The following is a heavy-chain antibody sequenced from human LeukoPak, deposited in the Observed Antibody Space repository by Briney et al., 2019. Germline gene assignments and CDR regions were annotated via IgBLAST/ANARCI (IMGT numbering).Heavy chain of an antibody. J-gene: IGHJ4*02. CDR1: GFTFSSYG. D-gene: IGHD6-13*01. Sequence: GSLRLSCAASGFTFSSYGMHWVRQAPGKGLEWVAVISYDGSNKYYADSVKGRFTISRDNSKNTLYLQMNSLRAEDTAVYYCAKDEGIAAAGTGLDYWGQGTLVTVSS. CDR3: AKDEGIAAAGTGLDY. V-gene: IGHV3-30*18. CDR2: ISYDGSNK.